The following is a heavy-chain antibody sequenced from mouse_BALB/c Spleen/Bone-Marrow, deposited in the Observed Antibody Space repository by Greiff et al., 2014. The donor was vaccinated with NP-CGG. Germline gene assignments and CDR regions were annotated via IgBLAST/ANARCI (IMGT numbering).Heavy chain of an antibody. V-gene: IGHV1-54*01. J-gene: IGHJ3*01. CDR2: INPGSGGI. D-gene: IGHD4-1*01. CDR1: GYAFTNYW. Sequence: VQLQQSGVELVRPGTSVKVSCEASGYAFTNYWIEWVKQRPGQGLEWIGVINPGSGGINYNEKFKGKATLTADKSSNTAYMQLSSLTSDDSAVYFCARELGRGFAYWGQGTLVTVSA. CDR3: ARELGRGFAY.